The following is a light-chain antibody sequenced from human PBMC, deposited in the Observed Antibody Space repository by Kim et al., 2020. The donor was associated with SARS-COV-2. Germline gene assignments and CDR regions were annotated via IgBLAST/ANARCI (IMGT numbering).Light chain of an antibody. CDR2: RNN. V-gene: IGLV1-44*01. J-gene: IGLJ3*02. Sequence: ELTQPPSASGSPGQWVSISCSGSSSNIGSNAVNWFQRLPGSAPKLLINRNNQRPSGVPDRFYGSKSGTSASLAISGLQSEDEGDYYCAAWDDSLNGHWVLGGGTKLNV. CDR1: SSNIGSNA. CDR3: AAWDDSLNGHWV.